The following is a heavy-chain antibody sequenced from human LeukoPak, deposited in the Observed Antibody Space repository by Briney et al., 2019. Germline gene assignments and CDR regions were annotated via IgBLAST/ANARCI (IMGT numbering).Heavy chain of an antibody. CDR3: ARGISYYYMDV. CDR2: MYTSGST. CDR1: GGLISSGSYY. J-gene: IGHJ6*03. V-gene: IGHV4-61*02. Sequence: TLSLTCTVSGGLISSGSYYWSWIRQPAGKGLEWVGRMYTSGSTNYNPSLKSRVTISVDTSKNQFSLKLNSVTAADTAVYYCARGISYYYMDVWGKGTTVTVSS.